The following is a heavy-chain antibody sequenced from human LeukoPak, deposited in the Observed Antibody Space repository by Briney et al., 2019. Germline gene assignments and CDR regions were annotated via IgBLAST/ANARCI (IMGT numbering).Heavy chain of an antibody. Sequence: SGGSLRLSCAASGFTFSSYGMHWVRQAPGKGLEWVAVIWYDGSNKYYADSVKGRFTISRDNSKNTLYLQMNSLRAEDTAVYYCARDMYHDILTGYADFDYWGQGTLVTVSS. J-gene: IGHJ4*02. CDR2: IWYDGSNK. D-gene: IGHD3-9*01. V-gene: IGHV3-33*01. CDR3: ARDMYHDILTGYADFDY. CDR1: GFTFSSYG.